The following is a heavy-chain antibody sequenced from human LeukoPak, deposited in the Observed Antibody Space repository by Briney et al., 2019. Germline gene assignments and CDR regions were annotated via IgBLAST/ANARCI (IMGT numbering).Heavy chain of an antibody. J-gene: IGHJ4*02. CDR1: GYSISSGYY. V-gene: IGHV4-38-2*02. Sequence: PSETLSLTCTVSGYSISSGYYWGWIRQPPGKGLEWIGSIYHSGSTYYNPSLKSRVTISVDTSKNQFSLRLTSATAADTAVYYCATGYKYGFVLHYWGQGTLVTVSS. CDR3: ATGYKYGFVLHY. D-gene: IGHD5-18*01. CDR2: IYHSGST.